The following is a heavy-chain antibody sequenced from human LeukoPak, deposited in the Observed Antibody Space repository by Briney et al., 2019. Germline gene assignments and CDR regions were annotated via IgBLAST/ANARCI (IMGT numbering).Heavy chain of an antibody. CDR1: GFTFSDYY. CDR3: ARIPGSSWSLGAWFDP. V-gene: IGHV3-11*06. CDR2: ISSSSSYT. J-gene: IGHJ5*02. D-gene: IGHD6-13*01. Sequence: PGGSLRLSCAASGFTFSDYYMSWIRQARGKGLEWVSYISSSSSYTHYADSVKGRFTISRDDAKNSLYLQMNSLRAEDTAVYYCARIPGSSWSLGAWFDPWGQGTLVTVSS.